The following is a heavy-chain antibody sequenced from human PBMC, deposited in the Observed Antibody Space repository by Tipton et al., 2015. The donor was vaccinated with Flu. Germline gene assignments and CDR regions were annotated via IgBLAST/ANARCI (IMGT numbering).Heavy chain of an antibody. CDR2: IYTSGGA. CDR1: GGSVSNGTYY. D-gene: IGHD4-11*01. CDR3: ARRDYSNYVSEPKNWFDP. J-gene: IGHJ5*02. Sequence: TLSLTCTVSGGSVSNGTYYWSWIRQPAGKALEWIGRIYTSGGAYYNPSLTSRLTISVDKSKNQFSLRLTSVSAADTAVYYCARRDYSNYVSEPKNWFDPWGQGALVTVSS. V-gene: IGHV4-61*02.